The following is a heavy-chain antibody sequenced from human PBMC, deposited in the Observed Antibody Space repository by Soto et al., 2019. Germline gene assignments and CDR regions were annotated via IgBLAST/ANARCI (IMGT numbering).Heavy chain of an antibody. Sequence: PGGSLRLSCAASGFTFSSYAMSWVRQAPGKGLEWVSAISGSGGSTYYADSVKGRFTISRDNSKNTLYLQMNSLRAEDTAVYYCAKDGSRIVGATAAEYFQHWGQGTLVTVSS. CDR3: AKDGSRIVGATAAEYFQH. D-gene: IGHD1-26*01. V-gene: IGHV3-23*01. CDR2: ISGSGGST. J-gene: IGHJ1*01. CDR1: GFTFSSYA.